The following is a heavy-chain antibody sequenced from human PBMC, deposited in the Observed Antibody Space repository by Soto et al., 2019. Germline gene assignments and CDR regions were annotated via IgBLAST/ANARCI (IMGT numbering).Heavy chain of an antibody. Sequence: QVQLQQWGAGLLKPSETLSLTCAVYGGSFSGYYWSWIRQPPGKGLEWIGEINHSGSTNYNPSLKSRVTISVDTYKNQFSLKLSSVTAADTAVYYCATYCSGRSCYSRYFDYWGQGTLVTVSS. CDR1: GGSFSGYY. V-gene: IGHV4-34*01. CDR2: INHSGST. D-gene: IGHD2-15*01. CDR3: ATYCSGRSCYSRYFDY. J-gene: IGHJ4*02.